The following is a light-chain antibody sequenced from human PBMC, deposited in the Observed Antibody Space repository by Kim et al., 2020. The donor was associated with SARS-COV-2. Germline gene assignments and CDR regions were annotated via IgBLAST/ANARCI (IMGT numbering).Light chain of an antibody. CDR1: SLRSYY. CDR2: GKN. J-gene: IGLJ2*01. Sequence: VALGQTIRITCQGDSLRSYYATWYQQKPGQAPILVIYGKNNRPSGIPDRFSGSSSGNTASLTITGTQAGDEADYYCNSRDSNDNVVFGGGTQLTVL. V-gene: IGLV3-19*01. CDR3: NSRDSNDNVV.